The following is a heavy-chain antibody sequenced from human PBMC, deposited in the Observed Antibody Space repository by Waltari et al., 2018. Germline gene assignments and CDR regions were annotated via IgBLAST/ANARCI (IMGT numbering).Heavy chain of an antibody. J-gene: IGHJ4*02. V-gene: IGHV1-24*01. D-gene: IGHD6-6*01. Sequence: QVQLVQSGAEVKKPGASVTVSCQVSGYTVTEVSIHWVRQSPGKGLEWMGSFDPQDGETVYAQKFQGRVTVTEDSSTDTAYMELSSLRSDDTAVYYCATRGSSSRNNYWGQGTLVTVSS. CDR1: GYTVTEVS. CDR3: ATRGSSSRNNY. CDR2: FDPQDGET.